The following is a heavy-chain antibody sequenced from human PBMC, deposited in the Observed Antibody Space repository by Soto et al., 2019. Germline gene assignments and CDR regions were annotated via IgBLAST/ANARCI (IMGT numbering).Heavy chain of an antibody. J-gene: IGHJ4*02. CDR3: AKGLRLVRGRGSYFDY. CDR2: ISGSGST. V-gene: IGHV3-23*01. CDR1: GFTFSSYA. D-gene: IGHD6-19*01. Sequence: LRLSCVASGFTFSSYAMSWVRQAPGKGLEWVSAISGSGSTYYADSVKGRFTISRDNSKNTLYLQMNSLRAEDTAVYYCAKGLRLVRGRGSYFDYWGQGTLVTVSS.